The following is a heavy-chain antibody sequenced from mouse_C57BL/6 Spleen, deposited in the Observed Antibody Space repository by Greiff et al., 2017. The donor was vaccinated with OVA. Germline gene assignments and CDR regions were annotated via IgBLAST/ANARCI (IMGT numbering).Heavy chain of an antibody. V-gene: IGHV1-69*01. CDR2: IDPSDSYT. J-gene: IGHJ3*01. CDR1: GYTFTSYW. D-gene: IGHD4-1*01. CDR3: AKLEGFAY. Sequence: QVQLQQPGAELVMPGASVKLSCKASGYTFTSYWMHWVKQRPGQGLEWIGEIDPSDSYTNYNQKFKGKSTLTVDKSSSTAYMQLSSLASEDAAVYYCAKLEGFAYWGQGTLVTVSA.